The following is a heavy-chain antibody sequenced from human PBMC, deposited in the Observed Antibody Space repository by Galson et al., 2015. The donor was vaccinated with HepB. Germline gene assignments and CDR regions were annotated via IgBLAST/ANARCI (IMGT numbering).Heavy chain of an antibody. Sequence: ETLSLTCAVSGYSISSGYYWGWIRQPPGKGLEWIGSIYHSGSTYYNPSLKSRVTISVDTSKNQFSLKLSSVTAADTAVYYCASGPLYVGGEGYYYYGMDVWGQGTTVTVSS. CDR3: ASGPLYVGGEGYYYYGMDV. CDR2: IYHSGST. V-gene: IGHV4-38-2*01. D-gene: IGHD3-10*01. J-gene: IGHJ6*02. CDR1: GYSISSGYY.